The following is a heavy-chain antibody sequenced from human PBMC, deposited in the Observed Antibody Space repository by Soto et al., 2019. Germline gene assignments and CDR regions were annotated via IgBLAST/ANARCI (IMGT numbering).Heavy chain of an antibody. J-gene: IGHJ6*02. Sequence: QVQLQQSGPRLVKPSETLSLTCTVSSGPSSSYNWGWIRQSPGRRVEGIGYVYNTGGSGYNPSLELRVTISADTSTNINSLTLTSVTAADTAVYSCVSQGIGYVHGRVDVWGQGTTVTVSS. CDR3: VSQGIGYVHGRVDV. CDR2: VYNTGGS. D-gene: IGHD5-12*01. V-gene: IGHV4-59*08. CDR1: SGPSSSYN.